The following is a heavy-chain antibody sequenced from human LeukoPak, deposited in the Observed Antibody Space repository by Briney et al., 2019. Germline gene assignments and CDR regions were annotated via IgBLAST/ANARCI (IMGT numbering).Heavy chain of an antibody. CDR1: GFTFRKYD. V-gene: IGHV3-13*01. J-gene: IGHJ4*02. D-gene: IGHD3-16*01. CDR2: IGTVGDT. Sequence: GGSLRLSCAASGFTFRKYDMHWVRQPTGKGLEWVAGIGTVGDTYYAVSVRGRFTISREDAKNSVYLQMNSLTAGDTALYYCVRGGEPGFDYWGQGILVTVSS. CDR3: VRGGEPGFDY.